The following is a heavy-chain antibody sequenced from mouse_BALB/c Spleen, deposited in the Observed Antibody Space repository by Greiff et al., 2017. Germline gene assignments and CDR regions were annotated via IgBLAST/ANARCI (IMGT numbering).Heavy chain of an antibody. Sequence: EVKLQESGPELEKPGASVKISCKASGYSFTGYNMNWVKQSNGKSLEWIGNIDPYYGGTSYNQKFKGKATLTADKSSSTAYMQLSSLTSEDSAVYYCARRDGYYGAYFDYWGQGTTLTVSS. V-gene: IGHV1S135*01. D-gene: IGHD2-3*01. CDR3: ARRDGYYGAYFDY. CDR1: GYSFTGYN. CDR2: IDPYYGGT. J-gene: IGHJ2*01.